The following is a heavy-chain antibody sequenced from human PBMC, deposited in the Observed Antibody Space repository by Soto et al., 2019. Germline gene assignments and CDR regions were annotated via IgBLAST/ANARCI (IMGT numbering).Heavy chain of an antibody. V-gene: IGHV3-7*01. CDR1: GFTFDSYW. Sequence: XGSLILSCAASGFTFDSYWMTWVRQAPGKGLEWVAHIKQDGGQTYYVDSVKGRFTISRDNAKTSLYLQMNSLRAEDTSVYFCARGGNGYENWPPYYYYGMDVWGQGTTVTVSS. D-gene: IGHD5-12*01. CDR2: IKQDGGQT. CDR3: ARGGNGYENWPPYYYYGMDV. J-gene: IGHJ6*02.